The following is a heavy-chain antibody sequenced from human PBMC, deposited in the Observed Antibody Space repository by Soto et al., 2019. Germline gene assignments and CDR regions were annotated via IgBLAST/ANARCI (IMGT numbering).Heavy chain of an antibody. D-gene: IGHD2-21*02. CDR2: IYYTGST. Sequence: SETLSLTCNSSGGPLSSFYYSWIRQAPGKGLEWIGYIYYTGSTNYNPSLKSRVTMSVDTSKNQFSLKLTSVTAADTAVYFCAVTRGGAHPHDIWGPGTMVTVSS. CDR1: GGPLSSFY. CDR3: AVTRGGAHPHDI. J-gene: IGHJ3*02. V-gene: IGHV4-59*01.